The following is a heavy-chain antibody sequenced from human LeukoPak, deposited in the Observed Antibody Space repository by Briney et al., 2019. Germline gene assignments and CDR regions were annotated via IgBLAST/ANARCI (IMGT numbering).Heavy chain of an antibody. Sequence: ASVKVSCKASGYTFSGYYMHWVRQAPGQGLEWMGWINPNSGGTNYAQKFQNRVTMTRDTSISTAYMELGRLGSDDTAVYYCARHYGNDILTESGFDPWGQGTLVTVSS. CDR2: INPNSGGT. J-gene: IGHJ5*02. V-gene: IGHV1-2*02. D-gene: IGHD3-9*01. CDR1: GYTFSGYY. CDR3: ARHYGNDILTESGFDP.